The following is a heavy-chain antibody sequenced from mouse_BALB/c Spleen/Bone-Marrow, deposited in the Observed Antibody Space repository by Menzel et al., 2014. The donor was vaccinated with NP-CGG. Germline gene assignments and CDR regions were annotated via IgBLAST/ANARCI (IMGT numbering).Heavy chain of an antibody. V-gene: IGHV4-1*02. CDR3: ARLGYYGVMAY. Sequence: EVQLVESGGGLVQPGRSLKLSCAASGFDFSGYWMSWVRQAPGKGLEWIGEINPDSSTINYTPSLKDKFIISRDNAKNTLYQQMSKVRSEDTALYYCARLGYYGVMAYWGQGTSVTVSS. CDR2: INPDSSTI. D-gene: IGHD1-1*01. CDR1: GFDFSGYW. J-gene: IGHJ4*01.